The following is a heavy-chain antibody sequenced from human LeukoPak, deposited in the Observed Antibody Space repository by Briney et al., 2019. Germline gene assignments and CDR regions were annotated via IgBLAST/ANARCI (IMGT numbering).Heavy chain of an antibody. V-gene: IGHV4-39*07. CDR3: ARGGLGQWLVGRNWFDP. CDR2: IYYSGST. CDR1: GGSISSSSYY. D-gene: IGHD6-19*01. J-gene: IGHJ5*02. Sequence: NASETLSLTCTVSGGSISSSSYYWGWIRQPPGKGLEWIGSIYYSGSTYYNPSLKSRVTISVDTSKNQFSLKLSSVTAADTAVYYCARGGLGQWLVGRNWFDPWGQGTLVTVSS.